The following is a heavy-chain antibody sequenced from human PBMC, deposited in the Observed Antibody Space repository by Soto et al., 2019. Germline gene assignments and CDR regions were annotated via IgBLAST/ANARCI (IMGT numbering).Heavy chain of an antibody. D-gene: IGHD2-15*01. CDR1: GGSFSGYY. V-gene: IGHV4-34*01. CDR3: ARWRGGPPYSFLTNYYYYMDV. Sequence: SETLSLTCAVYGGSFSGYYWSWIRQPPGKGLEWIGEINHSGSTNYNPSLKSRVTISVDTSKNQFSLKLSSVTAADTAVYYCARWRGGPPYSFLTNYYYYMDVWGKGTTVTVSS. J-gene: IGHJ6*03. CDR2: INHSGST.